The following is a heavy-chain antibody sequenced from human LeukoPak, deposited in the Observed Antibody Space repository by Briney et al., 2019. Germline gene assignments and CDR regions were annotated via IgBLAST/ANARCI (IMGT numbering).Heavy chain of an antibody. CDR3: ARATITMAIGVPADAFDI. CDR1: GGSISSYY. D-gene: IGHD5-24*01. CDR2: IYYSGNT. V-gene: IGHV4-30-4*08. Sequence: SETLSLTCTVSGGSISSYYWSWIRLPPGKGPEWIGYIYYSGNTYYNPSLKSRVTISVDTSKKQFSLKLYSMTAADTAVYYCARATITMAIGVPADAFDIWGQGTMVTVSS. J-gene: IGHJ3*02.